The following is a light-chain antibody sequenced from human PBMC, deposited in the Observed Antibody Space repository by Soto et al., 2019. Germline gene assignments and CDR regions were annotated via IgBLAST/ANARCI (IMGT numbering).Light chain of an antibody. V-gene: IGLV2-8*01. J-gene: IGLJ1*01. CDR1: SSDVGGYKY. CDR3: SSYAGSNNYV. Sequence: QSALTQPPSASGSPGQSVTISCTGTSSDVGGYKYVSWYQQHPGKAPKVMIYEVSKRPSGVPDRFSGSKSGNTACLTVSGLQAEDEADYYCSSYAGSNNYVFGTGTKVTVL. CDR2: EVS.